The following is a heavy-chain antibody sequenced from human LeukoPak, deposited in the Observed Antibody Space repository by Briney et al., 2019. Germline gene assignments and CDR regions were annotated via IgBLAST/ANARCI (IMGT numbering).Heavy chain of an antibody. J-gene: IGHJ4*02. CDR2: IAAAGDT. CDR3: ARGGETGFDH. CDR1: GFTFSRYD. D-gene: IGHD3-10*01. V-gene: IGHV3-13*01. Sequence: GGSLRLSCAASGFTFSRYDMHWVRQAPGKGLEWVSAIAAAGDTFYVGSVKGRFTISRENAKSSLCLQMNSLRAGDTAVYHCARGGETGFDHWGQGTLVTVSS.